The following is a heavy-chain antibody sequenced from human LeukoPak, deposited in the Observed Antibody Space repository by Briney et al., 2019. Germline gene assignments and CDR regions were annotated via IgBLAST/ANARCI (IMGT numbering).Heavy chain of an antibody. CDR2: INSDGSST. CDR3: ARWGALAGTFDY. Sequence: GGSLRLSCAASGFTFSSYWMHWVRQAPGKGLVWVSRINSDGSSTSYADSVKGRFTLSRDNAKNSLYLQMNSLRAEDTAVYYCARWGALAGTFDYWGQGTLVTVSS. V-gene: IGHV3-74*01. J-gene: IGHJ4*02. CDR1: GFTFSSYW. D-gene: IGHD6-19*01.